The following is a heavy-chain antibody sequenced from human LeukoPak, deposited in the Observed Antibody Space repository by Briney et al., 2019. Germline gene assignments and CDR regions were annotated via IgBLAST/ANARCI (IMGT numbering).Heavy chain of an antibody. Sequence: SETLSLNCTVSGGSISSGSYYWSWIRQPAGKGLEWIGRIYTSGSTNYNPSLKSRVTISVDTSKNQFSLKLSSVTAADTAVYYCARDLSAPLKYYYDSSGSYYFDYWGQGTLVTVSS. CDR1: GGSISSGSYY. D-gene: IGHD3-22*01. CDR2: IYTSGST. J-gene: IGHJ4*02. V-gene: IGHV4-61*02. CDR3: ARDLSAPLKYYYDSSGSYYFDY.